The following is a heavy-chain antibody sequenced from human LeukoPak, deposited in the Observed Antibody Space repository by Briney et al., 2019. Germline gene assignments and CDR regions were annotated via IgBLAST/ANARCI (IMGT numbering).Heavy chain of an antibody. V-gene: IGHV4-59*01. CDR1: GASISNYY. D-gene: IGHD2-2*02. CDR2: IYYSVTT. Sequence: SETLSLTCTVSGASISNYYWSWIRQPPGKGPEWIGYIYYSVTTNYNPSLKSRLTISGDTSKNQISLKLDSVTAADTAVYYRARIDCGSSSCYIYAYDVWGQGTMVTVSS. CDR3: ARIDCGSSSCYIYAYDV. J-gene: IGHJ3*01.